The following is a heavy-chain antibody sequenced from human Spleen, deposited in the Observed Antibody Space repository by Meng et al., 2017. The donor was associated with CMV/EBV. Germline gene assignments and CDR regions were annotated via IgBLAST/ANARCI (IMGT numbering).Heavy chain of an antibody. J-gene: IGHJ4*02. Sequence: VKVSCKASGGTFSSYAISWVRQAPGQGLEWMGAIFPMLGTAKYGQKFRGRVTISTDKSTTTAFMELSSLRLEDTAVYYCARGTIIGLWGQGTLVTVSS. V-gene: IGHV1-69*05. D-gene: IGHD3-3*01. CDR2: IFPMLGTA. CDR3: ARGTIIGL. CDR1: GGTFSSYA.